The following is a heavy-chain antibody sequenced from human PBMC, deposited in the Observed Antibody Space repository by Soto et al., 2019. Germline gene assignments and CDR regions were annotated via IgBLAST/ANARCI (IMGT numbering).Heavy chain of an antibody. CDR2: IYYSGST. Sequence: SETLSLTCTVSGGSISSYYWSWIRQPPGKGLEWIGYIYYSGSTNYNPSLKSRVTISVDTSKNQFSLKLSSVTAADTAVYYCARHVKSTVTTFCFDYWGQGTLVTVSS. D-gene: IGHD4-17*01. CDR3: ARHVKSTVTTFCFDY. CDR1: GGSISSYY. J-gene: IGHJ4*02. V-gene: IGHV4-59*08.